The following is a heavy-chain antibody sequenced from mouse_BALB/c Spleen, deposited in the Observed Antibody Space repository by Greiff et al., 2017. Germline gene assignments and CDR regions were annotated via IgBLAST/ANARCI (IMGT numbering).Heavy chain of an antibody. CDR1: GFTFSSYT. D-gene: IGHD2-3*01. CDR3: ANHGYYSWFAY. Sequence: EVHLVESGGGLVKPGGSLKLSCAASGFTFSSYTMSWVRQTPEKRLEWVATISSGGGNTYYPDSVKGRFTISRDNAKNNLYLQMSSLRSEDTALYYCANHGYYSWFAYWGQGTLVTVSA. CDR2: ISSGGGNT. V-gene: IGHV5-9*03. J-gene: IGHJ3*01.